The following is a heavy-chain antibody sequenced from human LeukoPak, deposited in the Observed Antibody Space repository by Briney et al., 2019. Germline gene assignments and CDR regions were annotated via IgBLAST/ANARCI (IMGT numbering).Heavy chain of an antibody. V-gene: IGHV1-8*01. D-gene: IGHD4-17*01. CDR1: GYTFTSYD. Sequence: ASVKVSCKASGYTFTSYDINWVRQAPGQGFEWMGWINPDSGNAGYGQKVQGRLTMTRDAAISTAYMELSSLRSEDAAFYYCTRGPYAYSQYWGQGTLVTVSS. CDR2: INPDSGNA. CDR3: TRGPYAYSQY. J-gene: IGHJ1*01.